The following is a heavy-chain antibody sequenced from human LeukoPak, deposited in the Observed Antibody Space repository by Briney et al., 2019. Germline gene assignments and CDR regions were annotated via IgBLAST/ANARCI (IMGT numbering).Heavy chain of an antibody. CDR2: INPNSGGT. Sequence: ASVQVSCMASGYTFTGYYMHWLRQATGPGLEWMGWINPNSGGTNYAQKFQGRVTMTRDTSISTAYMELSRLRSDDTAVYYCARVKDFWSGYYPRVKGLDALDIWGQGTMVTVSS. J-gene: IGHJ3*02. CDR1: GYTFTGYY. V-gene: IGHV1-2*02. D-gene: IGHD3-3*01. CDR3: ARVKDFWSGYYPRVKGLDALDI.